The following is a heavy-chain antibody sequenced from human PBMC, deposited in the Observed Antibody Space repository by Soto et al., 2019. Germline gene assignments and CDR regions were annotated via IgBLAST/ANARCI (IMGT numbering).Heavy chain of an antibody. CDR3: ARFREMYYYDSSGHDAFDI. Sequence: PGESLKISCKGSGYSFTSYWIGWVRQMPGKGLEWMGIIYPGDSDTRYSPSFQGQVTISADKSISTAYLQWSSLKASDTAMYYCARFREMYYYDSSGHDAFDIWGQGTMVNVSS. CDR1: GYSFTSYW. D-gene: IGHD3-22*01. V-gene: IGHV5-51*01. CDR2: IYPGDSDT. J-gene: IGHJ3*02.